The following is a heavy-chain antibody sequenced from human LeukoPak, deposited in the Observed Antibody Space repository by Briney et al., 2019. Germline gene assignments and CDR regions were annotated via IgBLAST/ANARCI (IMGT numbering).Heavy chain of an antibody. Sequence: PGGSLRLSCAASGFTFSSYSMNWVRQAPGKGLEWVSSITTSSSYIYYADSVKGRFTISRDNAKNSLYLQMNSLRAEDTAVYYCARGGYYYDSSGYLGYWGQGTLVTVSS. V-gene: IGHV3-21*01. CDR2: ITTSSSYI. CDR1: GFTFSSYS. CDR3: ARGGYYYDSSGYLGY. J-gene: IGHJ4*02. D-gene: IGHD3-22*01.